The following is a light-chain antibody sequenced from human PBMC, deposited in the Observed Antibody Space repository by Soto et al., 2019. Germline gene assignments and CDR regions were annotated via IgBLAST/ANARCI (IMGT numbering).Light chain of an antibody. V-gene: IGKV1-27*01. J-gene: IGKJ4*01. CDR1: QGISNY. CDR2: AAS. Sequence: DIQMTQSPSSLSASVGDRVTITCRASQGISNYLAWYQQKPGKVPKLLIYAASTLQSGVPSRFSGSGSGTDFHLTISSLQPEDVATYYCQKYKSAPPLTFGGGTKVEIK. CDR3: QKYKSAPPLT.